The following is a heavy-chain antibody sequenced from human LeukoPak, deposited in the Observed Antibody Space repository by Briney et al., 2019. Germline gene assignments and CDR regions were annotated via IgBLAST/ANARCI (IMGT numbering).Heavy chain of an antibody. Sequence: GGSLRLACAASGFTFHDYAMHWVRQAPGKGLEWFSGITWNSGTIDYADSVEGRFTISRDNAKNSLYLQMNSLRAEDMALYYCANVLERRDFRNAFDIWGQGTMVTVFS. CDR2: ITWNSGTI. CDR1: GFTFHDYA. J-gene: IGHJ3*02. D-gene: IGHD1-1*01. CDR3: ANVLERRDFRNAFDI. V-gene: IGHV3-9*03.